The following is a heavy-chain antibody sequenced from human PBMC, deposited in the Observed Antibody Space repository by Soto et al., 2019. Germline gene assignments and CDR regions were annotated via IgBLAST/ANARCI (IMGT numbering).Heavy chain of an antibody. Sequence: ASVKVSCKASGYTFTSYDINWVRQATGQGLEWMGWMNPNSGNTGYAQKFQGRVTMTRNTSISTAYMELSSLRSEDTAVYYCARGRDYCSGGSCAYNWFDPWGQGTLVTVSS. J-gene: IGHJ5*02. CDR3: ARGRDYCSGGSCAYNWFDP. CDR2: MNPNSGNT. D-gene: IGHD2-15*01. V-gene: IGHV1-8*01. CDR1: GYTFTSYD.